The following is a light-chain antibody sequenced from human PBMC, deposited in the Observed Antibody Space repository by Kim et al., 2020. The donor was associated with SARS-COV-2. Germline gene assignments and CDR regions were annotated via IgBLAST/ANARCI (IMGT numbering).Light chain of an antibody. Sequence: QSSTMSCPGTSSDVGAYNYVSWYQQHPGKAPKLMIFDVTWRPSGVSNRFSGSRSGNTASLTISGLQAEDEADYYCSSYTANTSVIFGGGTQLTVL. V-gene: IGLV2-14*04. CDR2: DVT. J-gene: IGLJ2*01. CDR3: SSYTANTSVI. CDR1: SSDVGAYNY.